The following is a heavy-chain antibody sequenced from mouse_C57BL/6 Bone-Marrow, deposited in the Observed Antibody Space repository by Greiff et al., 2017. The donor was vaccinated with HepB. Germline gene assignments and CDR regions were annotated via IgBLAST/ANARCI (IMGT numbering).Heavy chain of an antibody. J-gene: IGHJ3*01. V-gene: IGHV1-87*01. D-gene: IGHD1-1*01. CDR3: SEDSAVYYCACRDYYGSSSFAY. CDR2: GQGLEWIG. CDR1: YTFSRRVH. Sequence: QVQLQQSGPELARPWASVKISCQAFYTFSRRVHFAIRDTNYWMQWVKQRPGQGLEWIGAIYPGNGDTSYNQKFKGKATLTADKSSSTAYMQRSSLTSEDSAVYYCACRDYYGSSSFAYWGQGTLVTVSA.